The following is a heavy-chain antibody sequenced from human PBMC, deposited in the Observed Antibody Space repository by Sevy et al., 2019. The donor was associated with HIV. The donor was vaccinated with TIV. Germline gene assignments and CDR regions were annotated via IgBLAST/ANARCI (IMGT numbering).Heavy chain of an antibody. D-gene: IGHD6-6*01. CDR1: GGSISSYY. Sequence: SETLSLTCTVSGGSISSYYWSWIRQPPGKGLEWIGYIYYSGSTNYNPSLKSRFTISVDTSKNQFSLKLSSVTAADTAVYYCARDTFSPSAKYSSFNYGMDVWGQGTTVTVSS. CDR3: ARDTFSPSAKYSSFNYGMDV. CDR2: IYYSGST. V-gene: IGHV4-59*01. J-gene: IGHJ6*02.